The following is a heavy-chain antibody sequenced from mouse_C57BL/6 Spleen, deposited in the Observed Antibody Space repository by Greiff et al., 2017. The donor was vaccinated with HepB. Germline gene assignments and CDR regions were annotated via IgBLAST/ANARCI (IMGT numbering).Heavy chain of an antibody. CDR2: IYPRSGNT. J-gene: IGHJ1*03. V-gene: IGHV1-81*01. Sequence: QVQLQQSGAELARPGASVKLSCKASGYTFTSYGISWVKQRTGQGLEWIGEIYPRSGNTYYNEKFKGKATLTADKSSSTAYMELRSLTSEDSAVYFGARSPLLLGRDWYFEVWGTGTPVTVSS. CDR3: ARSPLLLGRDWYFEV. D-gene: IGHD2-1*01. CDR1: GYTFTSYG.